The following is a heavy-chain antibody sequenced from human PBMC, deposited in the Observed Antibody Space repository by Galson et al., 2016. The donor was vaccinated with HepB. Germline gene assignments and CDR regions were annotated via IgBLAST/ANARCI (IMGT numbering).Heavy chain of an antibody. CDR2: IYYRGNS. CDR1: GASISDSY. V-gene: IGHV4-59*08. CDR3: ARHGGYRYENYYMDV. Sequence: LSLTCTVSGASISDSYWSWIRQSPGKGLEWIAYIYYRGNSHYNPSLQSRATVSVDTSKNQVSLRLTSVTAADTAVYYCARHGGYRYENYYMDVWGKGTTVTVSS. D-gene: IGHD5-18*01. J-gene: IGHJ6*03.